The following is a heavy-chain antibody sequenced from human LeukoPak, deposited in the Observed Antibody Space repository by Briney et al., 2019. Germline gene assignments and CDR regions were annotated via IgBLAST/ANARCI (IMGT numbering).Heavy chain of an antibody. CDR2: IYYSGST. D-gene: IGHD6-6*01. CDR3: ARVRSIAARPDYYYYMDV. J-gene: IGHJ6*03. Sequence: SETLCLTCTVSGGSISSYYWSWIRQPPGKGLEWIGYIYYSGSTNYNPSLKSRVTISVDTSKNQFSLKLSSVTAADTAVYYCARVRSIAARPDYYYYMDVWGEGTTVTVSS. CDR1: GGSISSYY. V-gene: IGHV4-59*01.